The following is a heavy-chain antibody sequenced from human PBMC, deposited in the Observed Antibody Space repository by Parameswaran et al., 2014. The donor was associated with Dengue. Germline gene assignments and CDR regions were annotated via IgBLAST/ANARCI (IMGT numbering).Heavy chain of an antibody. D-gene: IGHD2-2*02. CDR2: INPSDGST. V-gene: IGHV1-46*01. CDR3: AREVEEDIVVVVPAAINYYGMDV. J-gene: IGHJ6*02. Sequence: WVRQAPGQGLEWMGIINPSDGSTTYAQKFQGRVTMTRDTSTSTVYMELNNLRSEDTAIYYCAREVEEDIVVVVPAAINYYGMDVWGQGTTVTVSS.